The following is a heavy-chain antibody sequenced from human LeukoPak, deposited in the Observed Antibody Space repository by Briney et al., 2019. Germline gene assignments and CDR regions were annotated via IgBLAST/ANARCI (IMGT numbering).Heavy chain of an antibody. D-gene: IGHD2-2*01. J-gene: IGHJ4*02. V-gene: IGHV3-30-3*01. CDR2: ISYDGSNE. CDR1: GFTFSSYA. CDR3: ASGGYCSSTSCYPFDY. Sequence: GGSLRLSCAASGFTFSSYAMHWVRQAPGKGLEWMAVISYDGSNEYYADSVKGRFTISRDNSKNTLYLQMNSLRAEDTAVYSCASGGYCSSTSCYPFDYWGQGTLVTVSS.